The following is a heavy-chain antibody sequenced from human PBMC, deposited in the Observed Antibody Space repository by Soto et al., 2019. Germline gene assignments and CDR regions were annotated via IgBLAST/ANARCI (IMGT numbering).Heavy chain of an antibody. CDR1: GYTFTGYY. V-gene: IGHV1-18*04. D-gene: IGHD3-22*01. J-gene: IGHJ4*02. CDR3: ARGMIVVVMIFDY. Sequence: ASVKVSCKASGYTFTGYYMHWVRQAPGQGLEWMGWISAYNGDTNYAQKLQGRVTMTTDTSTSTAYMELRSLRSDDTAVYYCARGMIVVVMIFDYWGQGTLVTVSS. CDR2: ISAYNGDT.